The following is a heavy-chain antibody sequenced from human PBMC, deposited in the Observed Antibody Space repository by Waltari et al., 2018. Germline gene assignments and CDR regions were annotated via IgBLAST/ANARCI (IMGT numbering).Heavy chain of an antibody. Sequence: QVQLVESGGGVVQPGRSLRLACAASGFDFSGYVMHWVRQAPGKGLEWVAVIWYDGRYEYYADSVKGRFTISRDNSKDTLYLQMNSLRAEDTAVYYCARDFASTYFFDYWGQGTLVTVSS. CDR1: GFDFSGYV. CDR2: IWYDGRYE. V-gene: IGHV3-33*01. CDR3: ARDFASTYFFDY. J-gene: IGHJ4*02.